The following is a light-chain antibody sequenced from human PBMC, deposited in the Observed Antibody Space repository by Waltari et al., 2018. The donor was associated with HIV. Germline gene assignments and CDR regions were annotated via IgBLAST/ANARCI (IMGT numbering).Light chain of an antibody. CDR1: SGPFLSACS. V-gene: IGLV7-43*01. CDR2: STS. CDR3: LLYYGGAQLV. J-gene: IGLJ3*02. Sequence: HTFVTQALSLTVSPGGTVSLTSPLSSGPFLSACSPNWSQHKPAQAHRALIYSTSNKHSWTPARFSGSLLGGKAALTLSGVQPEDEAEYYCLLYYGGAQLVFGGGTKLTVL.